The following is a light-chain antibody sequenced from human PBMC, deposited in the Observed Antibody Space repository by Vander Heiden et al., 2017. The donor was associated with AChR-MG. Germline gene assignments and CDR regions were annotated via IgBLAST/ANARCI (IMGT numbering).Light chain of an antibody. CDR1: SPNIGRNY. J-gene: IGLJ3*02. CDR2: TDD. CDR3: ASWDDSLSAWV. V-gene: IGLV1-47*02. Sequence: QSVFTQPPSASSTPRQRVSISCSGSSPNIGRNYVYWYQQVPGTAPKLLIYTDDQRPSGVPDRFSGSKSGTSASLVISGLRSEDEADYYCASWDDSLSAWVFGGGTKVTVL.